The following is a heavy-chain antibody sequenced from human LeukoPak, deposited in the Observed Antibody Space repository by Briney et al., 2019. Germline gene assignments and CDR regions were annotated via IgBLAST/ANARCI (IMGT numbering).Heavy chain of an antibody. CDR2: LNQDGTET. CDR3: ARDSYRALEY. V-gene: IGHV3-7*01. CDR1: GFIFDGHW. J-gene: IGHJ4*02. Sequence: GGSLRLSCAASGFIFDGHWMNWVRHAPGKGLEGVAHLNQDGTETYYADSVRGRFTISRDNAKSSLYLQMNGLRADDTAVYYCARDSYRALEYWGQGALVTVSS. D-gene: IGHD1-14*01.